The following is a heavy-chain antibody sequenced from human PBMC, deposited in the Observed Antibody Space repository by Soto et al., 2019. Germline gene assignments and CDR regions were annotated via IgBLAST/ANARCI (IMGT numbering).Heavy chain of an antibody. V-gene: IGHV4-39*01. CDR1: GYSISNTGYY. CDR2: VYYSGDT. Sequence: NPSENLSLTCSVSGYSISNTGYYWGWLRQAPGKGLEYIASVYYSGDTYYNPSLKSRVTMSVDTSKNEFSLQLTSVTATDTAVYFGARRDWKFRGYNCEYWGQVVRVTVS. J-gene: IGHJ4*02. CDR3: ARRDWKFRGYNCEY. D-gene: IGHD1-1*01.